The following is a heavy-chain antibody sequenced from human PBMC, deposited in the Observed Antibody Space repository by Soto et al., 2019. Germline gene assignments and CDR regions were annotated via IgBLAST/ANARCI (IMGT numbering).Heavy chain of an antibody. CDR3: ARDRYPLYFDY. Sequence: QVQLVESGGGVVQPGRSLRLSCAASGFTFSSYGMHWVRQAPGKGLEWVAVIWYDGSNKYYADYVKGRFTISRDNSKNTLYLQMNSLRAEDTAVYYCARDRYPLYFDYWGPGTLVTVSS. D-gene: IGHD1-20*01. V-gene: IGHV3-33*01. CDR1: GFTFSSYG. CDR2: IWYDGSNK. J-gene: IGHJ4*02.